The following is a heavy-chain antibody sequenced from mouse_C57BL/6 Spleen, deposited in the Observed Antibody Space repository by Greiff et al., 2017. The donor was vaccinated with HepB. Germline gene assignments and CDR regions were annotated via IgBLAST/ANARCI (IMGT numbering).Heavy chain of an antibody. D-gene: IGHD2-14*01. Sequence: VKLMESGAELVRPGASVTLSCKASGYTFTDYEMHWVKQTPVHGLEWIGAIDPETGGTAYNQKFKGKAILTADKSSSTAYMELRSLTSEDSAVYYCTRSDRRAMDYWGQGTSVTVSS. J-gene: IGHJ4*01. CDR3: TRSDRRAMDY. CDR1: GYTFTDYE. V-gene: IGHV1-15*01. CDR2: IDPETGGT.